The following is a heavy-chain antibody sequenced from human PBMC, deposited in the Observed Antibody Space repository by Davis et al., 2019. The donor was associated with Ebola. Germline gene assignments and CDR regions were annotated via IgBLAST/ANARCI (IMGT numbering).Heavy chain of an antibody. CDR2: IKQDGSEK. CDR1: GFTFSSYW. D-gene: IGHD4-17*01. CDR3: ARVDDYGDRDY. Sequence: GESLKISCAASGFTFSSYWMSWVRQAPGKGLEWVANIKQDGSEKYYVDSVRGRFTISRDNAKNSLYLHMNSLRAEDTAVYYCARVDDYGDRDYWGQGTLVTVSS. V-gene: IGHV3-7*01. J-gene: IGHJ4*02.